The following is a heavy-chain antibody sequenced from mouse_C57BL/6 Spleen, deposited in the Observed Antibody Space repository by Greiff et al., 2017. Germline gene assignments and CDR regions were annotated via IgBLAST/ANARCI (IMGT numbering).Heavy chain of an antibody. J-gene: IGHJ2*01. V-gene: IGHV1-15*01. Sequence: VQLVESGAELVRPGASVTLSCKASGYTFTDYEMHWVKQTPVHGLEWIGAIDPETGGTAYNQKFKGKAILTADKSSSTAYMELRSLTSEDSAVYYCTRDPYWGQGTTLTVSA. CDR2: IDPETGGT. CDR1: GYTFTDYE. CDR3: TRDPY.